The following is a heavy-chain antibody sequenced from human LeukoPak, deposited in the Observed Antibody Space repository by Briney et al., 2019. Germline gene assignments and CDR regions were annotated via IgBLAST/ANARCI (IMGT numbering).Heavy chain of an antibody. CDR2: ITHSGST. J-gene: IGHJ5*02. D-gene: IGHD3-10*01. CDR1: GGSFSGYY. V-gene: IGHV4-34*01. CDR3: ARSRLQLLWPWSNWFDP. Sequence: SSETLSLTCAVYGGSFSGYYWSWIRQPSGKGLEWIGEITHSGSTNYNPSLKSRVTISVDTSKNQFSLKLSSVTAADTAVYYCARSRLQLLWPWSNWFDPWGQGTLVTVSS.